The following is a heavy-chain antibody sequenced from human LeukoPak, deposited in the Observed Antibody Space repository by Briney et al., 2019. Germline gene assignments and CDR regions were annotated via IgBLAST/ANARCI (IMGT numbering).Heavy chain of an antibody. CDR3: ARGPDILTGAEFNY. Sequence: GGPLRLSCAASGFTFSSYSMNWVRQAPGKGLEWVSSISSSSSYIYYADSVKGRFTISRDNAKNSLYLQMNSLRAEDTAVYYCARGPDILTGAEFNYWGQGTLVTVSS. J-gene: IGHJ4*02. CDR1: GFTFSSYS. CDR2: ISSSSSYI. V-gene: IGHV3-21*01. D-gene: IGHD3-9*01.